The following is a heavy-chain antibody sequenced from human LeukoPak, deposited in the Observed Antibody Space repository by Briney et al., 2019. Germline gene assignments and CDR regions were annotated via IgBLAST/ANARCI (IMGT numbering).Heavy chain of an antibody. J-gene: IGHJ4*02. CDR1: GITFSNAW. CDR2: ISSSSSTI. V-gene: IGHV3-48*02. D-gene: IGHD6-13*01. Sequence: PGGSLRLSCVVSGITFSNAWMNWVRQAPGKGLEWVSYISSSSSTIYYADSVKGRFTISRDNAKNSLYLQMNSLRDEDTAVYYCARDSSSWFQGADYWGQGTLVTVSS. CDR3: ARDSSSWFQGADY.